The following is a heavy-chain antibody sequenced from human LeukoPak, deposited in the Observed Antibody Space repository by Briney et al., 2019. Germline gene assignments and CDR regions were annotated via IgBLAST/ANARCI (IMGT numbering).Heavy chain of an antibody. J-gene: IGHJ4*02. D-gene: IGHD3-10*01. Sequence: SETLSLTCTVSGGSISSSNWWSWVRQPPGKGLEWIGEIYHSGSTNYNPSLKSRVTISVDKSKNQFSLKLSSVTAADTAVYYCATMGFGESYDYWGQGTLVTVSS. CDR2: IYHSGST. V-gene: IGHV4-4*02. CDR1: GGSISSSNW. CDR3: ATMGFGESYDY.